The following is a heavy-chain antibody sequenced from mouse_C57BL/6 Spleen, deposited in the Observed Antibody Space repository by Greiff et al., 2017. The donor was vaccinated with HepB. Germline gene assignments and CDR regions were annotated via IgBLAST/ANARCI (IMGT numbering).Heavy chain of an antibody. CDR2: ISSGSSTI. V-gene: IGHV5-17*01. CDR3: ARDDYGAMDY. CDR1: GFTFSDYG. J-gene: IGHJ4*01. Sequence: DVQLVESGGGLVKPGGSLKLSCAASGFTFSDYGMHWVRQAPEKGLEWVAYISSGSSTIYYADTVKGRFTISRDNAKNTLFLQMTSLRSEDTAMYYCARDDYGAMDYWGQGTSVTVSS.